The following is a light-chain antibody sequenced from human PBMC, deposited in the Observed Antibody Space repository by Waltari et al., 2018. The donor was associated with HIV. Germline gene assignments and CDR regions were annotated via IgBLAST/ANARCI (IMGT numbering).Light chain of an antibody. CDR1: SSDVGGYNY. CDR2: EVS. Sequence: QSALTQPRSVSGSPGQSVTISCTGTSSDVGGYNYVSWYQQHPGKAPKLMIYEVSKRPSGVPDRFSCSKSGNTASLTISGLQAEDEADYYCCSYAGSYTYVFGTGTKVTVL. CDR3: CSYAGSYTYV. V-gene: IGLV2-11*01. J-gene: IGLJ1*01.